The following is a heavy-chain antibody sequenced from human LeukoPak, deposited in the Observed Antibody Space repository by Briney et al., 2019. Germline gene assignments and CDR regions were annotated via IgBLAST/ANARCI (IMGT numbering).Heavy chain of an antibody. CDR1: GYTLTELS. V-gene: IGHV1-24*01. J-gene: IGHJ3*02. Sequence: ASVKVSRMVSGYTLTELSMHWVRPAPGKGLEWMGGFDPEDGETIYAQKFQGRVTMTEDTSTDTAYMELSSLRSEDTAVYYCAKDPNGDYIGAFDIWGQGTMVTVSS. CDR2: FDPEDGET. CDR3: AKDPNGDYIGAFDI. D-gene: IGHD4-17*01.